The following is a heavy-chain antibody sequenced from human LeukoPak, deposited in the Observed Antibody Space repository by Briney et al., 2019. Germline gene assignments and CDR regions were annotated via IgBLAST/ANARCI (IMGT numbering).Heavy chain of an antibody. J-gene: IGHJ4*02. V-gene: IGHV3-23*01. D-gene: IGHD6-6*01. Sequence: GGSLRLSCAASGFTFSNYGMHWVRQAPGKGLQWVSSVSGSGVSSYYAESVKGRFTISRDNSKNTLYLQMNSLRAEDTAVYYCARDREYSSSSLDYWGQGTLVTVSS. CDR1: GFTFSNYG. CDR2: VSGSGVSS. CDR3: ARDREYSSSSLDY.